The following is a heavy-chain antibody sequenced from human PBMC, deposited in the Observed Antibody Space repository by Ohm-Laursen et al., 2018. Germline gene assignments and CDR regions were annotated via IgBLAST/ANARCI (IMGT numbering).Heavy chain of an antibody. V-gene: IGHV3-30*03. CDR3: ARNCYGSGSYYYFDY. D-gene: IGHD3-10*01. CDR2: ISYDGSNK. Sequence: SLRLSCVASGFTFSSYGMHWVRQAPGKGLEWVAVISYDGSNKYYADSVKGRFTISRDNSKNTLYLQMNSLRAEDTAVYYCARNCYGSGSYYYFDYWGQGTLVTVSS. CDR1: GFTFSSYG. J-gene: IGHJ4*02.